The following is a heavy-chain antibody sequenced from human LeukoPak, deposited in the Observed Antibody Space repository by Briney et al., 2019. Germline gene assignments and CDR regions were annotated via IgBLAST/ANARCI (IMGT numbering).Heavy chain of an antibody. D-gene: IGHD2-2*01. Sequence: GSSVKVSCKASGGTFSSYAISWVRQAPGQGLEWMGGIIPIFGTANYAQKFQGRVTITTDESTSTAYMELSSLRSEDTAVYYCARALRQYQLLLGPYYYYMDVWGKGTTVTVSS. CDR3: ARALRQYQLLLGPYYYYMDV. J-gene: IGHJ6*03. CDR2: IIPIFGTA. CDR1: GGTFSSYA. V-gene: IGHV1-69*05.